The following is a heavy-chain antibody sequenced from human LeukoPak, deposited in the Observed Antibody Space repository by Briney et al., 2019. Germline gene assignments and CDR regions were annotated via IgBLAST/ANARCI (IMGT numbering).Heavy chain of an antibody. CDR3: ARRGSKIYSFDI. D-gene: IGHD3-16*01. CDR2: IWSDGSDK. Sequence: PGGSLRLSCAASGFTFSTYGMHWVRQAPGKGLEWVAVIWSDGSDKYYADSMEGRLTISRDNSKNTVSLQMNSLRAEDTAVYYCARRGSKIYSFDIWGQGTLVTVSS. J-gene: IGHJ3*02. V-gene: IGHV3-33*01. CDR1: GFTFSTYG.